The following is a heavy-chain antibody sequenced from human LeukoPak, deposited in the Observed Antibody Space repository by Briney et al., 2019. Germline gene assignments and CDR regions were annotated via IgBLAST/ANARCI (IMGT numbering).Heavy chain of an antibody. CDR1: GFTFSDYN. J-gene: IGHJ3*02. V-gene: IGHV3-30*02. Sequence: PGGSLRLSCAASGFTFSDYNMNWLRQAPGKGLEGVAFIRYDGSNKYYADSVKGRFTISRDNSKNTLYLQMNSLRAEDTAVYSCARSPGAYSSAWYGVVDIWGQGTMVTVSS. CDR2: IRYDGSNK. CDR3: ARSPGAYSSAWYGVVDI. D-gene: IGHD6-13*01.